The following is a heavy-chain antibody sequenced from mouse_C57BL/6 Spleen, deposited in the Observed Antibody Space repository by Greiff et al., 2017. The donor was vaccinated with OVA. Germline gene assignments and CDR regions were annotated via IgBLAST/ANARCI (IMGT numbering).Heavy chain of an antibody. CDR3: ARRKYDYFFDY. CDR2: IHPNSGST. V-gene: IGHV1-64*01. CDR1: GYPFTSYW. J-gene: IGHJ2*01. Sequence: VQLQQPGAELVKPGASVQLSCKASGYPFTSYWMHWVKQRPGQGLEWIGMIHPNSGSTNYNEKFKSKATLTVDKSSSTAYMQLSSLTSEDSAVYYCARRKYDYFFDYWGQGTTLTVSS. D-gene: IGHD2-4*01.